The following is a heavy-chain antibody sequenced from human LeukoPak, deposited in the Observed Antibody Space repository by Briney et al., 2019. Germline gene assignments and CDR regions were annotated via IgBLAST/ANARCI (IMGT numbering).Heavy chain of an antibody. D-gene: IGHD5-18*01. J-gene: IGHJ4*02. CDR2: INHSGST. CDR3: ARRGGVDTAMAHDY. CDR1: GGSFSGYY. Sequence: SETLSLTCAVYGGSFSGYYWSWIRQPPGKGLEWLGEINHSGSTNYNPSLKSRVTISVDTSKNQFSLKLGSVTAADTAVYYCARRGGVDTAMAHDYWGQGTLVTVSS. V-gene: IGHV4-34*01.